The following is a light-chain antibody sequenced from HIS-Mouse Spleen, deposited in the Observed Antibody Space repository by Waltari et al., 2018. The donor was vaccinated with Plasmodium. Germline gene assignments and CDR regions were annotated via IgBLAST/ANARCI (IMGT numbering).Light chain of an antibody. J-gene: IGLJ1*01. CDR2: DVS. V-gene: IGLV2-11*01. CDR3: CSYAGSYTYV. Sequence: QSALTQPRSVSGSPGPSVTISCTGPSSDVGGYTYVSWYQQHPGKAPKLMIYDVSKRPSGVPDRFSGSKSGNTASLTISGLQAEDEADYYCCSYAGSYTYVFGTGTKVTVL. CDR1: SSDVGGYTY.